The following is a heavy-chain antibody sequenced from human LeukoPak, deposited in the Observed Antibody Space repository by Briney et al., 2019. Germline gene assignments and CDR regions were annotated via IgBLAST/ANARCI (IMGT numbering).Heavy chain of an antibody. CDR3: ARELSSSSSPPYYYGMDV. D-gene: IGHD6-6*01. V-gene: IGHV3-30*03. J-gene: IGHJ6*02. Sequence: GGSLRLSCAASGFTFSSYGMHWVRQAPGKGLEWVAVISYDGSNKYYADSVKGRFTISRDNSKNTLYLQMNSLRAEDTAVYYCARELSSSSSPPYYYGMDVWGQGTTVTVSS. CDR1: GFTFSSYG. CDR2: ISYDGSNK.